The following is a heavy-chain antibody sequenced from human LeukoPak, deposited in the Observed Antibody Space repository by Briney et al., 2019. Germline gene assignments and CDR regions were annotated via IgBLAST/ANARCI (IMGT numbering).Heavy chain of an antibody. D-gene: IGHD2-15*01. CDR3: AKDHRVGQLLLLP. Sequence: GASVKVSCKVSGYTLTELSMHWVRQAPGKGLEWMGGFDPEDGETIYAQKFHGRVTMTEDTSIDTAYMELSSLRSEDAAVYYCAKDHRVGQLLLLPWGQGTLVTVSS. V-gene: IGHV1-24*01. CDR2: FDPEDGET. J-gene: IGHJ5*02. CDR1: GYTLTELS.